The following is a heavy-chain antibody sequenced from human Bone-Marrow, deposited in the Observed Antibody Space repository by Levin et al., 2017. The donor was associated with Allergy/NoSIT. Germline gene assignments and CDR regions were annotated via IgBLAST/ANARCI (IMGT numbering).Heavy chain of an antibody. CDR2: INHSGST. V-gene: IGHV4-34*01. Sequence: PSETLSLTCAVYGGSFSGYYWSWIRQPPGKGLEWIGEINHSGSTNYNPSLKSRVTISVDTSKNQFSLKLSSVTAADTAVYYCARGCLKYNRYCSSTSCSYSSSCPIDYWGQGTLVTVSS. D-gene: IGHD2-2*01. J-gene: IGHJ4*02. CDR3: ARGCLKYNRYCSSTSCSYSSSCPIDY. CDR1: GGSFSGYY.